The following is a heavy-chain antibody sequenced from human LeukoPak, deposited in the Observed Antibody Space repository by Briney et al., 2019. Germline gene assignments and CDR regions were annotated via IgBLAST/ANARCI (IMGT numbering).Heavy chain of an antibody. V-gene: IGHV1-46*01. CDR2: INPSGGST. CDR3: ARGTVVTPSLDY. J-gene: IGHJ4*02. CDR1: GFTFTSYY. D-gene: IGHD4-23*01. Sequence: GGSLRLSCAASGFTFTSYYMHWVRQAPGQGLEWMGIINPSGGSTSYAQKFQGRVTMTRDTSTSTVYMELSSLRSEDTAVYYCARGTVVTPSLDYWGQGTLVTVSS.